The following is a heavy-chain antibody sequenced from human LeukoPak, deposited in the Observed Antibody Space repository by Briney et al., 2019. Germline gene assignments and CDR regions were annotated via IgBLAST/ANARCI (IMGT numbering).Heavy chain of an antibody. D-gene: IGHD5-24*01. CDR3: ASRMATMRNYYYYMDV. Sequence: GASVKVSCKASGGTFSSYAISWVRQAPGQGLEWMGGIISIFGTANYAQKFQGRVTITTDESTSTAYMELSSLRSEDTAVYYCASRMATMRNYYYYMDVWGKGTTVTVSS. J-gene: IGHJ6*03. CDR1: GGTFSSYA. CDR2: IISIFGTA. V-gene: IGHV1-69*05.